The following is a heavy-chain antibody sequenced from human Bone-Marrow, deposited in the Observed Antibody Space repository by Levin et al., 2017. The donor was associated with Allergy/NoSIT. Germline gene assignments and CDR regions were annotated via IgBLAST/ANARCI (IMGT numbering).Heavy chain of an antibody. CDR2: IYSSGST. Sequence: SCTVSGGSISNYYWSWIRQPAGKGLEWIGRIYSSGSTNFNPSLKSRVTMSVDTSKSQFSLNLSSVTAADTAPYYCARHGTEGLDFWSATPTGWFDPWGQGTLVTVSS. V-gene: IGHV4-4*07. CDR1: GGSISNYY. D-gene: IGHD3-3*01. J-gene: IGHJ5*02. CDR3: ARHGTEGLDFWSATPTGWFDP.